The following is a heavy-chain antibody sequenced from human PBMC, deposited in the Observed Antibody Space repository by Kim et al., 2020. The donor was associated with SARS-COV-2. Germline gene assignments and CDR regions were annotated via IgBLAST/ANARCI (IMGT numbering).Heavy chain of an antibody. CDR2: ISGSGGST. V-gene: IGHV3-23*01. J-gene: IGHJ6*02. CDR1: GFTFSSYA. D-gene: IGHD2-15*01. CDR3: ARDDPEPTDGGYYYGMDV. Sequence: GGSLRLSCAASGFTFSSYAMSWVRQAPGKGLEWVSAISGSGGSTYYADSVKGRFTISRDNSKNTLYLQMNSLRAEDTAVYYCARDDPEPTDGGYYYGMDVWGQGTTVTVSS.